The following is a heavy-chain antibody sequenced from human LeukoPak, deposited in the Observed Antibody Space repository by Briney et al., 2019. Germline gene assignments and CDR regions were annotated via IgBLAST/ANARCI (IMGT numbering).Heavy chain of an antibody. CDR1: GFTFSNYA. Sequence: GGSVKLSCAVSGFTFSNYAMSWVRQAPGKGLKWVSGISASGGITSYVDSVKGRFTISRDNSKNTLDLQMNSLRVEDTAVYYCAKDFSYASGAYQGYFDYWGQGTLVTVSS. CDR2: ISASGGIT. J-gene: IGHJ4*02. CDR3: AKDFSYASGAYQGYFDY. D-gene: IGHD3-10*01. V-gene: IGHV3-23*01.